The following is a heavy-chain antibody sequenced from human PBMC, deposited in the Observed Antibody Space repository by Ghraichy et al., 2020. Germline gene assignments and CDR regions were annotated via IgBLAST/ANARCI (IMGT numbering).Heavy chain of an antibody. CDR3: AKSKYISDWYFDF. J-gene: IGHJ4*02. CDR1: GFTFSSCA. D-gene: IGHD6-19*01. Sequence: GESLHISCAASGFTFSSCAMSWVRQAPGKGLEWVSGVSGSGYTIYYADSVKGRCTVSRDNSKNTLDLQINSLRAEDTAVYYCAKSKYISDWYFDFWGQGTLVTVSP. CDR2: VSGSGYTI. V-gene: IGHV3-23*01.